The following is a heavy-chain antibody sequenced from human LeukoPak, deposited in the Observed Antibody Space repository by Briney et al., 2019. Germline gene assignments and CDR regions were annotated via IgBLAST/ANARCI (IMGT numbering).Heavy chain of an antibody. J-gene: IGHJ4*02. V-gene: IGHV3-23*01. CDR3: AKDRDGGSTTRPKGFDY. Sequence: GTSLRLSCAASGFTFSTYAMSWVRQAPGEGLEWVSAISAGGGTTYYLDSVKGRFTISRDKSTSTLYLQMNSLRVEDTAPYYCAKDRDGGSTTRPKGFDYWGQGTPVTVSS. CDR1: GFTFSTYA. CDR2: ISAGGGTT. D-gene: IGHD1-14*01.